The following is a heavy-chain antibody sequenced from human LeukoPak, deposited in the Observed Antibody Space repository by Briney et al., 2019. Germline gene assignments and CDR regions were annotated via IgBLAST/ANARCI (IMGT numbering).Heavy chain of an antibody. V-gene: IGHV4-30-4*01. Sequence: SQTLSLTCTVSGGSISSGDYYWSWIRQPPGKGLEWIGYIYYSGSTYYNPSLKSRVTISVDTSKNQFSLKLSSVTAADTAVYYCARSSWGSSSQYYYYYYGMDVWSQGTTVTVSS. CDR2: IYYSGST. CDR3: ARSSWGSSSQYYYYYYGMDV. J-gene: IGHJ6*02. D-gene: IGHD6-13*01. CDR1: GGSISSGDYY.